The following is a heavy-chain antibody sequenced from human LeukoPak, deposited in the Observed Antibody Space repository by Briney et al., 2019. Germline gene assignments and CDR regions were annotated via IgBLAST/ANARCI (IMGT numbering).Heavy chain of an antibody. V-gene: IGHV1-46*01. D-gene: IGHD5-24*01. CDR3: ARDREEMAIDY. CDR1: GYTFTSYY. J-gene: IGHJ4*02. CDR2: INPSGGST. Sequence: ASVKVSCKASGYTFTSYYMHWVRQAPGQGLEWMGIINPSGGSTSYAQKFQGRVTMSRDTSTSTVYMELSSLRSEDTAVYYCARDREEMAIDYWGQGTLVTVSS.